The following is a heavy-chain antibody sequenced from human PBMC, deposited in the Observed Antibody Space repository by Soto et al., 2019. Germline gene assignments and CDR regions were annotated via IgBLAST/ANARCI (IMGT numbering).Heavy chain of an antibody. CDR3: AKDQGYSSGWYVVHY. D-gene: IGHD6-19*01. Sequence: GGSLRLSSAASGFTFSSYGMHWVRQAPGKGLEWVAVMSYDGSNKYYADSVKGRFTISRDNSKNTLYLQMNSLRAEDTAVYYCAKDQGYSSGWYVVHYWGQGTLVTVSS. CDR1: GFTFSSYG. V-gene: IGHV3-30*18. CDR2: MSYDGSNK. J-gene: IGHJ4*02.